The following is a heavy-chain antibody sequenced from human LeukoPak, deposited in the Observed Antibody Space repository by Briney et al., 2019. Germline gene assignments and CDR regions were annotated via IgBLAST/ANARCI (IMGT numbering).Heavy chain of an antibody. D-gene: IGHD2-15*01. V-gene: IGHV3-74*01. Sequence: GGSLRLSCVASGFTLSNYWMHWVRQAPGKGLVWVSRISTDGNTAIYADSVKGRFSISRDNAKNTLYLQMNRLRAEDTAVYYCTTLHIVDYWAQGTLVTVSS. J-gene: IGHJ4*02. CDR1: GFTLSNYW. CDR3: TTLHIVDY. CDR2: ISTDGNTA.